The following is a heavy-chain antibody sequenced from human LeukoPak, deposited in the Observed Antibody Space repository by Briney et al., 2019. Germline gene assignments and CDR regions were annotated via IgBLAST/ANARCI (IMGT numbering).Heavy chain of an antibody. CDR2: INPRGST. J-gene: IGHJ4*02. CDR1: GGSFSGYY. CDR3: ARRRLGYYFDY. Sequence: SETLSLTCGVYGGSFSGYYWSWIRQPPGKGLEWIGEINPRGSTNYNPSLKSRVTLSADTSKNQFSLTLNSVTAADTAVYYCARRRLGYYFDYWSQGTLVTVSS. D-gene: IGHD5-24*01. V-gene: IGHV4-34*01.